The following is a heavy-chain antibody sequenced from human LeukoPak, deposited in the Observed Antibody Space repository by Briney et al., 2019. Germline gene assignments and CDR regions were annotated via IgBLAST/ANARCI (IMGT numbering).Heavy chain of an antibody. D-gene: IGHD3-22*01. CDR2: IYYSGST. Sequence: SQTLSLTCTVSGGSISSGGYYWSWIRQHPGKGLEWIGYIYYSGSTYYNPSLKSRVTISVDTSKNQFSLKLSSVTAADTAVYYCARELDYDSSCYYRYFDYWGQGTLVTVSS. J-gene: IGHJ4*02. CDR1: GGSISSGGYY. CDR3: ARELDYDSSCYYRYFDY. V-gene: IGHV4-31*03.